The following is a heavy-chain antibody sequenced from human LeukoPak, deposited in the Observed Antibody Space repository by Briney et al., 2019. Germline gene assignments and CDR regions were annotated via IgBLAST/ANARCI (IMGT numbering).Heavy chain of an antibody. Sequence: ESGPTLVNPPQTLTLTCTFSGFSLSTSEVGVGWIRQPPGRALEWLALIYWDDAKRYSPSLKSRLTVTKDTSKNQVVLTMTNMDPVDTATYYCSRCDYGDYYFDYWGQGTLVTVSS. CDR2: IYWDDAK. D-gene: IGHD4-17*01. CDR1: GFSLSTSEVG. V-gene: IGHV2-5*02. J-gene: IGHJ4*02. CDR3: SRCDYGDYYFDY.